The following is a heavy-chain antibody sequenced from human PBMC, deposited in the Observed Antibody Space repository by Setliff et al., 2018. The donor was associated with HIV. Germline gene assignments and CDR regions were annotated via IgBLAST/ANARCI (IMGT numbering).Heavy chain of an antibody. CDR3: ARDRYAGEIDY. CDR1: GGSINTGHYY. Sequence: TLSLPCTVSGGSINTGHYYWSWICHHPGKGLEWIAYIYYTGNTYFNPSLKSRITISIDTSKNQFSLKMSSVTAADTAVYYCARDRYAGEIDYWGQGTLVTVSS. D-gene: IGHD3-10*01. V-gene: IGHV4-31*03. J-gene: IGHJ4*02. CDR2: IYYTGNT.